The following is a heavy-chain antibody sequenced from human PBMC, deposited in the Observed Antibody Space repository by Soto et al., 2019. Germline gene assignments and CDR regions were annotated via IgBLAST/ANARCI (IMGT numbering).Heavy chain of an antibody. J-gene: IGHJ6*02. CDR3: ARDGRDYDILTGWGGDYYYGMDV. V-gene: IGHV3-74*01. Sequence: GGSLRLSCAASGFTFSSYWMHWFRQAPGKGLVWVSRINSDGSSTSYADSVKGRFTISRDNAKNTLYLQMNSLRAEDTAVYYCARDGRDYDILTGWGGDYYYGMDVWGQGTTVTVSS. CDR2: INSDGSST. D-gene: IGHD3-9*01. CDR1: GFTFSSYW.